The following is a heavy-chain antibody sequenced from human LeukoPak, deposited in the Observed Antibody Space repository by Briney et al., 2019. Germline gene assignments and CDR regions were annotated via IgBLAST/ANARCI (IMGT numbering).Heavy chain of an antibody. CDR2: TSDNGGST. Sequence: PGGSLRLSCAASGFTFSRHAMHWVRQAPGKGLEYISSTSDNGGSTFYANSVKGRFTISRDNSNNMLYLQMGSLRVEDMAVYYCSRGLDRGYAYGPLEWGQGDLVTVSS. V-gene: IGHV3-64*01. CDR1: GFTFSRHA. CDR3: SRGLDRGYAYGPLE. J-gene: IGHJ4*02. D-gene: IGHD5-18*01.